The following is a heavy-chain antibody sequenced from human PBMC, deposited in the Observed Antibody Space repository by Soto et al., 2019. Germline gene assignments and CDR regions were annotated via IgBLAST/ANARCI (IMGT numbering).Heavy chain of an antibody. CDR1: GYPVTAYY. CDR2: INPATGAA. CDR3: ARGGGVGVAGSAAFDM. V-gene: IGHV1-2*02. J-gene: IGHJ3*02. Sequence: QLHLVKSGAVVKKPGASVTVSCSASGYPVTAYYMHWVRQAPGRGLEWMGGINPATGAAKYTQTFQGRVTMARDTSPSTVFMELSGLTSEDTAVFYCARGGGVGVAGSAAFDMWGQGTLVTVSS. D-gene: IGHD3-3*01.